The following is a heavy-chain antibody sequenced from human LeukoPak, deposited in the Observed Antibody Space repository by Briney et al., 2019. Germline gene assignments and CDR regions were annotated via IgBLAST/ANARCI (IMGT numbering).Heavy chain of an antibody. D-gene: IGHD1-1*01. Sequence: GGSLRLSCAASGFTFSSYSMNWVRQAPGKGLVWVSSISSSRSYIYYADSVKGRFTISRDNAKNSLYLQMNSLRAEDTAVYYCARGLEPDNWFDPWGQGTLVTVSS. CDR3: ARGLEPDNWFDP. J-gene: IGHJ5*02. CDR1: GFTFSSYS. V-gene: IGHV3-21*01. CDR2: ISSSRSYI.